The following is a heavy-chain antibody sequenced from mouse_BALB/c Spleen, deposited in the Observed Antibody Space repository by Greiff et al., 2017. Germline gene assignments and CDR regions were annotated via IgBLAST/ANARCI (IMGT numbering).Heavy chain of an antibody. Sequence: EVKLMESGAELVKPGASVKLSCTASGFNIKDTYMHWVKQRPEQGLEWIGRIDPANGNTKYDPKFQGKATITAATSSNTAYLQLSSLTSEDTAVYYCARSDYYGSSPWFAYWGQGTLVTVSA. CDR2: IDPANGNT. CDR1: GFNIKDTY. D-gene: IGHD1-1*01. J-gene: IGHJ3*01. V-gene: IGHV14-3*02. CDR3: ARSDYYGSSPWFAY.